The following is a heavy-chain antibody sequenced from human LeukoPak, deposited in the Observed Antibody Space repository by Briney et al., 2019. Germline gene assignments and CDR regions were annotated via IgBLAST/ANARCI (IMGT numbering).Heavy chain of an antibody. Sequence: GGSLRLSCAASGFTFSSYAMSWVRQAPGKGLEWVSAISGSGGSTYYADSVKGRFTISRDNSKNTLYLQMNSLRAEDTAVYYCARDDYGGNSEGDAFDIRGQGTMVTVSS. V-gene: IGHV3-23*01. CDR1: GFTFSSYA. CDR3: ARDDYGGNSEGDAFDI. D-gene: IGHD4-23*01. CDR2: ISGSGGST. J-gene: IGHJ3*02.